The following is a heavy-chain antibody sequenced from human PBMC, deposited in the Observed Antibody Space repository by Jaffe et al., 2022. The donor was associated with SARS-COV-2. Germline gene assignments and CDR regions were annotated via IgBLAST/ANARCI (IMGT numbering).Heavy chain of an antibody. D-gene: IGHD2-15*01. V-gene: IGHV4-39*01. Sequence: QLQLQASGPGLVKPSETLSLTCSVSGDSIRTGPYYWGWVRQPPGKTLEWLGSIHSSGSTIYNPSLTSRVTIFADTSKNEFSLRLTSVTAADTAVYYCVRRGRRGGSWSGMDVWGQGTTVTVSS. J-gene: IGHJ6*02. CDR2: IHSSGST. CDR1: GDSIRTGPYY. CDR3: VRRGRRGGSWSGMDV.